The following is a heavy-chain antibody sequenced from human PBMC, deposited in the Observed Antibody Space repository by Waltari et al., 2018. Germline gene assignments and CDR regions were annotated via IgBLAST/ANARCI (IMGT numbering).Heavy chain of an antibody. CDR3: ARGSRAAVAGTRSYYFDY. CDR1: GYTFTSYD. CDR2: MNPNRGNT. Sequence: QVQLVQSGAEVKKPGASVKVSCKASGYTFTSYDINWVRQATGQGLEWMGWMNPNRGNTGYAQKFQGRVTMTRNTSISTAYMERSSLGSEDTAVYYCARGSRAAVAGTRSYYFDYWGQGTLVTVSS. V-gene: IGHV1-8*01. D-gene: IGHD6-19*01. J-gene: IGHJ4*02.